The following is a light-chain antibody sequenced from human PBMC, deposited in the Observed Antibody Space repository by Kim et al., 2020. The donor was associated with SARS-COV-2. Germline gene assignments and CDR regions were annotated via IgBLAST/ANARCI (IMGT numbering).Light chain of an antibody. CDR2: DVS. V-gene: IGLV2-14*04. CDR3: NSYAGSNTLI. J-gene: IGLJ1*01. Sequence: QSITISCTGSSIDIGGYNYVSWYRQHPGKAPRLMIYDVSERPSGISDRFSGSKSGNTASLTISGLQAEDEADYYCNSYAGSNTLIFGTGTKVTVL. CDR1: SIDIGGYNY.